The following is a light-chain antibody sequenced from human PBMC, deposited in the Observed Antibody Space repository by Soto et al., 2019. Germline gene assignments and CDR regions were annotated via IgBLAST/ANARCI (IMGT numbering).Light chain of an antibody. V-gene: IGLV2-23*01. CDR3: CSYAGSSSHVV. CDR1: SVEVGSYNL. Sequence: QSVLTQPASVSGSPGQSITISCTGTSVEVGSYNLVSWYQQHPGKAPKLMIYEGSKRPSGVSNRFSGSKSGNTASLTISGLQAEDEADYYCCSYAGSSSHVVFGGGTKLTVL. J-gene: IGLJ2*01. CDR2: EGS.